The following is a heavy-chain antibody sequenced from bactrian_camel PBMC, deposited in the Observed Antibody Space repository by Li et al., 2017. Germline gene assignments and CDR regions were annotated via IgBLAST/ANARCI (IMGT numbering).Heavy chain of an antibody. D-gene: IGHD1*01. V-gene: IGHV3-2*01. Sequence: HVQLVESGGGSVQAGGSLRLSCAASGYTYVVNCMGWFRQAPGKGLEWVASIYNQNKYTYYTDAVKGRFTISRDNLQMNSLKSEDTGLYYCAKGLYSTADAVGHRVRGQGTQVTVS. CDR1: GYTYVVNC. CDR2: IYNQNKYT. J-gene: IGHJ4*01.